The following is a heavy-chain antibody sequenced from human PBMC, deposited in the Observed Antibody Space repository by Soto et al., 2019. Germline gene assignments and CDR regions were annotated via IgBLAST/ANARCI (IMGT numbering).Heavy chain of an antibody. J-gene: IGHJ5*02. CDR2: INHSGST. Sequence: SETLSLTCAVYGGSFSGYYWSWIRQPPGKGLEWIGEINHSGSTNYNPSLKSRFTISVDTSKNQFSLKLSSVTAADTAVYYCARAGLVSRTNWFDPWGQGTLVTVSS. CDR1: GGSFSGYY. V-gene: IGHV4-34*01. D-gene: IGHD6-19*01. CDR3: ARAGLVSRTNWFDP.